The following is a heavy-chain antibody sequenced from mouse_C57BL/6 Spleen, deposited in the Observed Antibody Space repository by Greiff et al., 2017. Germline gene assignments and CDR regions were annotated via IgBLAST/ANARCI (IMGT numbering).Heavy chain of an antibody. CDR2: IDPSDSYT. J-gene: IGHJ3*01. Sequence: QVQLQQPGAELVMPGASVKLSCKASGYTFTSYWMHWVKQRPGQGLEWIGEIDPSDSYTNYNQKFKGKSTLTVDKSSSTAYMQLSSLTSEDSAVYYCARPPYYSNYSWFAYWGQGTLVTVSA. D-gene: IGHD2-5*01. CDR1: GYTFTSYW. CDR3: ARPPYYSNYSWFAY. V-gene: IGHV1-69*01.